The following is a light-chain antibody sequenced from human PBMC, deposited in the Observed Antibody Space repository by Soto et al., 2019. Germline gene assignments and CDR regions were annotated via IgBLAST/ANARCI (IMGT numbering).Light chain of an antibody. J-gene: IGLJ2*01. CDR3: VAWDDSLNGYVV. CDR2: RNN. Sequence: QSVLPQPPSASGTPGQRVTISCSGSSSNIESNTVNWYQQLPGTATKLVIYRNNQRPSGVPDRFSGSKSGTSASLAISGLQSEDEADYYCVAWDDSLNGYVVFGGGTKLTVL. V-gene: IGLV1-44*01. CDR1: SSNIESNT.